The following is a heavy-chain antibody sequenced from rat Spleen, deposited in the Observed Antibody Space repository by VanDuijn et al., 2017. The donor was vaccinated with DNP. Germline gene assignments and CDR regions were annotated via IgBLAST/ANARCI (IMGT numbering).Heavy chain of an antibody. Sequence: EVQLVESGGGLVQPGRSMKLSCAASGFTLSDYYMAWVRQAPKKGREWVASISYEGSSTYYGDSVKGRFTISRDNAKSTLYLQMNSLRSEDTATYYCTRSYAYWGQGTLVTVSS. CDR1: GFTLSDYY. CDR2: ISYEGSST. J-gene: IGHJ3*01. V-gene: IGHV5-22*01. CDR3: TRSYAY.